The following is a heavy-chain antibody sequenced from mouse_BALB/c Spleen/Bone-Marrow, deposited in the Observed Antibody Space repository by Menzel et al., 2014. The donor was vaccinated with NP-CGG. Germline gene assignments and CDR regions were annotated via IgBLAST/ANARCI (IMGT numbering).Heavy chain of an antibody. J-gene: IGHJ2*01. CDR2: ISYSGST. D-gene: IGHD6-1*01. Sequence: VQLKESGPGLVKPSQSLSLTCTVTGYSITSDYAWNWIRQFPGNKLEWMGYISYSGSTRYNPSLKSRISITQDTSKNQFFLQLNSVTTEDTATYYCTRRTGLYYFDYWGQGTTRTVSS. V-gene: IGHV3-2*02. CDR1: GYSITSDYA. CDR3: TRRTGLYYFDY.